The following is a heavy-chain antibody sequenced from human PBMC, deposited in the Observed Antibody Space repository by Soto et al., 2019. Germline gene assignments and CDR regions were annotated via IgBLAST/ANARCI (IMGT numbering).Heavy chain of an antibody. D-gene: IGHD3-3*01. CDR2: TQYRGVT. J-gene: IGHJ4*02. CDR1: GDSISRSDYF. CDR3: ARHVIFGDIDH. Sequence: QLQLQESGPGLVQPSEALSLTCSVSGDSISRSDYFWGWIRQPPGKGLEWIGNTQYRGVTNYNPFLESRVTISLDTSRNQFSLRLSSLTAADTAVYYCARHVIFGDIDHWGQGTLVTVSS. V-gene: IGHV4-39*01.